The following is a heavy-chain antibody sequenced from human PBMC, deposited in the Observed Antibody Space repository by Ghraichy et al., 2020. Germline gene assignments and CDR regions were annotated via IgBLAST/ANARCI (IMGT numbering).Heavy chain of an antibody. CDR3: ARDRDNNWGTYRYTCDK. D-gene: IGHD3-16*02. Sequence: GGSLRLSCAASGFTFSRYSMNWVRQAPGKGLEWVSYISSSSSTIYYADSVKGRFTISRDNAKNSLYLQMNSLRDEDTAIYYCARDRDNNWGTYRYTCDKWGQGTLVTVSS. CDR2: ISSSSSTI. CDR1: GFTFSRYS. V-gene: IGHV3-48*02. J-gene: IGHJ4*02.